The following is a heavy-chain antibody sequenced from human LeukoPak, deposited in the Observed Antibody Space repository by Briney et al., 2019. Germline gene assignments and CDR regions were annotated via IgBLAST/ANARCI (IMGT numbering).Heavy chain of an antibody. CDR3: AKDRRGLSGWPFDY. Sequence: GRSLRLSCAASGFTFSSYGMHWVRQAPGKGLEWVAVISYDGSNKYYADSVKDRFTISRDNSKNTLFLQMSSLRTEDTALYYCAKDRRGLSGWPFDYWGQGALVTVSS. J-gene: IGHJ4*02. CDR2: ISYDGSNK. D-gene: IGHD6-19*01. V-gene: IGHV3-30*18. CDR1: GFTFSSYG.